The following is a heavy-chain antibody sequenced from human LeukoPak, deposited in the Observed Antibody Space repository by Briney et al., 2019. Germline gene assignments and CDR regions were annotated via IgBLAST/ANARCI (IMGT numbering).Heavy chain of an antibody. CDR2: IYYTGTT. V-gene: IGHV4-39*07. Sequence: SETLSLTCTVSGGSISSPNHYWGWIRQPPGRGLEWIGTIYYTGTTYYNPSLKSRVTISVDTSKNQFSLKLSSVTAADTAVYYCARGGRWRSSGWYLHWGQGTLVTVSS. CDR3: ARGGRWRSSGWYLH. CDR1: GGSISSPNHY. J-gene: IGHJ4*02. D-gene: IGHD6-19*01.